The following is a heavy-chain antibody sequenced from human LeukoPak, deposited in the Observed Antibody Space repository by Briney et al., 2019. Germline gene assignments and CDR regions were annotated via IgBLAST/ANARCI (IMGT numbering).Heavy chain of an antibody. Sequence: GGSLRLSCAASGFIFSSYEMNWVRQAPGKGLEWVSYISSSGTTIYYADSVKGRFTISRDNAKNSLYLQMNSLRAEDTAVYHCAWYQVYYGLDAWGQGTTVTVSS. J-gene: IGHJ6*02. D-gene: IGHD1-14*01. CDR1: GFIFSSYE. CDR2: ISSSGTTI. CDR3: AWYQVYYGLDA. V-gene: IGHV3-48*03.